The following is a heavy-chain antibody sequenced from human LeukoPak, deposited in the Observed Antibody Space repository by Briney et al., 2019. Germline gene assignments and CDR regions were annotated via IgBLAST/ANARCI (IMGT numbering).Heavy chain of an antibody. CDR1: XFSFXSXX. V-gene: IGHV3-48*04. Sequence: XXXVAXXFSFXSXXMYWVRXAPGKXLEXXXYIXSSSSTIYYADSVKGRFTISRDNAKNSLYLQMNSLRAEDTAVYYCAREWYSSSWSEDYYYGMDVWGQGTTVTVSS. CDR3: AREWYSSSWSEDYYYGMDV. CDR2: IXSSSSTI. J-gene: IGHJ6*02. D-gene: IGHD6-13*01.